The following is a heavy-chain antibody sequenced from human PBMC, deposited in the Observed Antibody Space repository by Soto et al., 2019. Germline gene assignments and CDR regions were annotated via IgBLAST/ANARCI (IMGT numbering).Heavy chain of an antibody. CDR1: GGSFSGYY. J-gene: IGHJ4*02. D-gene: IGHD3-3*01. Sequence: SETLSLTCAVYGGSFSGYYWSWIRQPPGKGLEWIGEINHSGSTNYNPSLKSRVTISVDTSKNQFSLKLSSVTAADTAVFYFARGSPRLLGVVTLGRIDYWGQGTLVTVS. CDR2: INHSGST. CDR3: ARGSPRLLGVVTLGRIDY. V-gene: IGHV4-34*01.